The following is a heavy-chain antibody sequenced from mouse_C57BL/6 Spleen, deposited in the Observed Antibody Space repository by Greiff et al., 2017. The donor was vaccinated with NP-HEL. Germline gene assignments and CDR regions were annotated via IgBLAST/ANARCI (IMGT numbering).Heavy chain of an antibody. CDR2: ISSGGSYT. CDR1: GFTFSSYG. D-gene: IGHD2-1*01. Sequence: EVQRVESGGDLVKPGGSLKLSCAASGFTFSSYGMSWVRQTPDKRLEWVATISSGGSYTYYPDSVKGRFTISRDNAKNTLYLQMSSLKSEDTAMYYCARLGNYGLDYWGQGTTLTVSS. J-gene: IGHJ2*01. V-gene: IGHV5-6*01. CDR3: ARLGNYGLDY.